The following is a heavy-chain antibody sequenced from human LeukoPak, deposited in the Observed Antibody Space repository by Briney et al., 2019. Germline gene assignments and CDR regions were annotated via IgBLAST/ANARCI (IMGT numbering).Heavy chain of an antibody. V-gene: IGHV1-24*01. CDR1: GYTLTELS. D-gene: IGHD6-19*01. CDR3: AREGPIAVAGWYYYYYMDV. J-gene: IGHJ6*03. Sequence: SVKVSCKVSGYTLTELSMHWVRQAPGKGLEWMGGFNPEDGETVYPQKFQGRVTMTEDTSTDTAYMDLSSLRSEDTAVYYCAREGPIAVAGWYYYYYMDVWGKGTTVTVSS. CDR2: FNPEDGET.